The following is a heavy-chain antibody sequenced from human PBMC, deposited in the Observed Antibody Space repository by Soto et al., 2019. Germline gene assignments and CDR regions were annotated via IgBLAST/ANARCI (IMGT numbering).Heavy chain of an antibody. V-gene: IGHV3-23*01. CDR3: ALLAAAGTAGVDV. Sequence: GGSLRLSCAASAFSFSTYAMSWVRQAPGKGLEWVSAISGAGTDYADSVKGRFTISRDNSKNKLYLQMNSLRVDDTAVYFCALLAAAGTAGVDVWGQGTMVTVYS. D-gene: IGHD6-13*01. CDR2: ISGAGT. J-gene: IGHJ6*02. CDR1: AFSFSTYA.